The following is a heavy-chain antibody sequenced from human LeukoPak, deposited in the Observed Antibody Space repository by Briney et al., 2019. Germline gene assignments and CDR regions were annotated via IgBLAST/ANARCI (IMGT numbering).Heavy chain of an antibody. Sequence: SGPTPVNPTQTLTLTCTFSGFSLSTSGVGVGWIRQPPGKALEWLALIYWDDDKRYSPSLKSRLTITKDTSKNQVVLTMTNMDPVDTATYYCAHRQLLYSGHENGDDAFDIWGQGTMVTVSS. CDR1: GFSLSTSGVG. J-gene: IGHJ3*02. D-gene: IGHD5-12*01. CDR3: AHRQLLYSGHENGDDAFDI. CDR2: IYWDDDK. V-gene: IGHV2-5*02.